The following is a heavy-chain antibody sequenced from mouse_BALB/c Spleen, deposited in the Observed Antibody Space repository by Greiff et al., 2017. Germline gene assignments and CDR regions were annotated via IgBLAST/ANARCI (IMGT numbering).Heavy chain of an antibody. CDR2: IRLKSNNYAT. Sequence: EVKVEASGGGLVQPGGSMKLSCVASGFTFRNYWMNWVRQSPEKGLEWVAEIRLKSNNYATHYAKSVKGRFTITRDDSKSSVYLQMNNLRAEDTGMYYCTRLRLYDGYYGGFAYWGQGTLVTVSA. V-gene: IGHV6-6*02. CDR1: GFTFRNYW. CDR3: TRLRLYDGYYGGFAY. D-gene: IGHD2-3*01. J-gene: IGHJ3*01.